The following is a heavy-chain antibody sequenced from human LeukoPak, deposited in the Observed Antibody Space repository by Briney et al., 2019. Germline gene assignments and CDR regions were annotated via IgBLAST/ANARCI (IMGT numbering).Heavy chain of an antibody. D-gene: IGHD6-19*01. Sequence: SETLSLTCTVSGGSISSYYWSWIRQPPGKGLEWIGYIYYSGSTNYNPSLKSRVTISVDTSKNQFSLKLSSVTAADTAVYYCAREGIAVAQDYWGQGTLVTVSS. CDR2: IYYSGST. CDR3: AREGIAVAQDY. CDR1: GGSISSYY. V-gene: IGHV4-59*12. J-gene: IGHJ4*02.